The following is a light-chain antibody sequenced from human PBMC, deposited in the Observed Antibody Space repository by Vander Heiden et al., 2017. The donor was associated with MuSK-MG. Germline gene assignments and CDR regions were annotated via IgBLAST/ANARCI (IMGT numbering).Light chain of an antibody. CDR1: KLGDKY. V-gene: IGLV3-1*01. CDR2: QDS. CDR3: QAWDSSTEV. J-gene: IGLJ3*02. Sequence: SYDLPQPPSVSVSPGQTASITCSGDKLGDKYACWYQQKPGQSPVLVIYQDSKRPSGIPERFSGSNSGNTATLTISGTQAMDEADYYCQAWDSSTEVFGGGTKLTVL.